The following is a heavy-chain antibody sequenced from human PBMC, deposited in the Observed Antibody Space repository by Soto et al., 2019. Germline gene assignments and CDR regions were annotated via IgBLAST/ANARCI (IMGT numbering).Heavy chain of an antibody. CDR3: AKDGRRRAYSGYDPTVGYYYYYGMDV. D-gene: IGHD5-12*01. Sequence: EVQLVESGGGLVQPGRSLRLSCAASGFTFDDYAMHWVRQAPGKGLEWVSGISWNSGSIGYADSVKGRFTISRDNAKNSLYLQMNSLRAEDTALYYCAKDGRRRAYSGYDPTVGYYYYYGMDVWGQGTTVTVSS. V-gene: IGHV3-9*01. CDR2: ISWNSGSI. CDR1: GFTFDDYA. J-gene: IGHJ6*02.